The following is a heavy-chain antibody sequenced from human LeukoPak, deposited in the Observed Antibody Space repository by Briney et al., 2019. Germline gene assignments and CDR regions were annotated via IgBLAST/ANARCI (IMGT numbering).Heavy chain of an antibody. J-gene: IGHJ4*02. D-gene: IGHD3-3*01. V-gene: IGHV3-23*01. CDR1: GFTFKNYA. Sequence: PGGSLRLSCVVSGFTFKNYAMSWVRQAPGKGLECVSSIRDSGNGTDYADSVKGRFTVSRDNPKNTLYLHMNTLSAEDTAVYYCAKWAYYDFWSGHYKSRFDSWGQGTLVTVSP. CDR3: AKWAYYDFWSGHYKSRFDS. CDR2: IRDSGNGT.